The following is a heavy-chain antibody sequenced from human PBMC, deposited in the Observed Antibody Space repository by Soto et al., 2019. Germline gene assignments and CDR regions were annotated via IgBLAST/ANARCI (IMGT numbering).Heavy chain of an antibody. CDR1: GGSISSYY. J-gene: IGHJ6*03. V-gene: IGHV4-59*01. Sequence: SETLSLTCTVSGGSISSYYWSWIRQPPGKGLEWIGYIYYSGSTNYNPSLKSRVTISVDTSKNQFSLKLSSVTAADTAVYYCARDRAIAARRYYYYYMDVWGKGTTVTVSS. CDR3: ARDRAIAARRYYYYYMDV. D-gene: IGHD6-6*01. CDR2: IYYSGST.